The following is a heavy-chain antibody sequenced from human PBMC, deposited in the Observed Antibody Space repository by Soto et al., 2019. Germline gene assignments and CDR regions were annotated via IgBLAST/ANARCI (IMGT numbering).Heavy chain of an antibody. J-gene: IGHJ3*02. CDR3: ARHRGSGSYYYAFDI. CDR1: GGSISSYY. Sequence: PSETLSLTCTVSGGSISSYYWSWIRQPAGKGLQWIGRIYTSGSTNYNPSLKSRVTMSVDTSKNQFSLKLGSVTAADTAVYYCARHRGSGSYYYAFDIWGQGTMVTVS. V-gene: IGHV4-4*07. D-gene: IGHD1-26*01. CDR2: IYTSGST.